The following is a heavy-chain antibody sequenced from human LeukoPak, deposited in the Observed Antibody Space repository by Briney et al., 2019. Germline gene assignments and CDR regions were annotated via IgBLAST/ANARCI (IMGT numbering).Heavy chain of an antibody. V-gene: IGHV1-69*06. CDR2: IIPIFGTA. CDR1: LGTLSNYA. D-gene: IGHD5-24*01. CDR3: ARDNYSRYPPHLDY. Sequence: SVTVSHLASLGTLSNYAISWLRQAPGQGLEWMGGIIPIFGTANYAQKFRGRVTITADKSTRKAYMELSSLRSEDTAVYYSARDNYSRYPPHLDYWGQGTLVTVSS. J-gene: IGHJ4*02.